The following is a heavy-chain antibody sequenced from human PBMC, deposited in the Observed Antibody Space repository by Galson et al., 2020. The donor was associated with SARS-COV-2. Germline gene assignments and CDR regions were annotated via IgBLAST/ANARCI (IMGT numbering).Heavy chain of an antibody. Sequence: GESLKISCKGSGYSFTNYWIRWVRQMPGKGLEWMGIIYPGDSDTNYSPSFQGQVTISADNSINTAYLQWSSLKASDTAMYYCARLSLIAVAGEFDYWGQGTLVTVSS. CDR2: IYPGDSDT. J-gene: IGHJ4*02. V-gene: IGHV5-51*01. CDR1: GYSFTNYW. D-gene: IGHD6-19*01. CDR3: ARLSLIAVAGEFDY.